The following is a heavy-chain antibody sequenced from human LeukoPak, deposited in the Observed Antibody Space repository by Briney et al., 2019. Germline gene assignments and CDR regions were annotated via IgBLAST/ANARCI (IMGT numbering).Heavy chain of an antibody. CDR2: ISTSSSFI. D-gene: IGHD6-13*01. J-gene: IGHJ3*02. V-gene: IGHV3-21*01. Sequence: PGGSLRLSCAASGFMFSSYSMNWVRQAPGKGLEWVSSISTSSSFINYADSVKGRFTISRDNSKNTLYLQMNSLRAEDTAVYYCARVRGLQQLVSLPDIWGQGTMVTVSS. CDR1: GFMFSSYS. CDR3: ARVRGLQQLVSLPDI.